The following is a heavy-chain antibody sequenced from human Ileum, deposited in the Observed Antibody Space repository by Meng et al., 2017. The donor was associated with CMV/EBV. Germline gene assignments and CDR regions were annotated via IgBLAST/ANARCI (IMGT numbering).Heavy chain of an antibody. CDR1: GGTFSSYT. J-gene: IGHJ5*02. Sequence: SGGTFSSYTISWVRQAPGQGLEWMGRIIPILGIANYAQKFQGRVTITADKSTSTAYMELSSLRSEDTAVYYCASASIAVAAGGDWFDPWGQGTLVTVSS. CDR2: IIPILGIA. D-gene: IGHD6-19*01. V-gene: IGHV1-69*02. CDR3: ASASIAVAAGGDWFDP.